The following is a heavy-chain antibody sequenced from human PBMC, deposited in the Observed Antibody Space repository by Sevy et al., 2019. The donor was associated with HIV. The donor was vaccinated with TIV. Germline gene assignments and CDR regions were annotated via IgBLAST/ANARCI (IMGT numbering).Heavy chain of an antibody. Sequence: SETLSLTCTVTGGSISGSSWSWIRQPPGKGLEWIGNVLASASTNYNPSLKSRVTISLDTSESQYSLILHSVTAADTAVYYCARHGAYGDYVPNDPPLDYWGRVILVTVSS. CDR3: ARHGAYGDYVPNDPPLDY. CDR1: GGSISGSS. CDR2: VLASAST. V-gene: IGHV4-59*08. J-gene: IGHJ4*01. D-gene: IGHD4-17*01.